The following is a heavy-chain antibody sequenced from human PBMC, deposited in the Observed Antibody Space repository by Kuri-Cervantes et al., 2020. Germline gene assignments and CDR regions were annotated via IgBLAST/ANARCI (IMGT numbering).Heavy chain of an antibody. CDR1: GYSFTSYW. J-gene: IGHJ6*02. D-gene: IGHD5-18*01. Sequence: GESLKISCKGSGYSFTSYWIGWLRQMPGKGLEWMGIIYPGDSDTRYSPSFQGQVTISADKSISTAYPQWSSLKASDTAMYYCARLGTAMQIYYYGMDVWGQGNTVTVSS. CDR3: ARLGTAMQIYYYGMDV. CDR2: IYPGDSDT. V-gene: IGHV5-51*01.